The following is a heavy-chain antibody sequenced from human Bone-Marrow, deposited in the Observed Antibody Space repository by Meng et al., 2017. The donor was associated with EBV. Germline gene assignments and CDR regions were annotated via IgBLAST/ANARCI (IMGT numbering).Heavy chain of an antibody. D-gene: IGHD6-13*01. CDR1: GGSFSGYY. V-gene: IGHV4-34*01. CDR3: ARGRGYSSPNFDY. CDR2: INHSGST. J-gene: IGHJ4*02. Sequence: QVRVPQWGAGLLKPSETLSLTWAVYGGSFSGYYWSWIRQPPGKGLEWIGEINHSGSTNYNPSLKSRVTISVDTSKNQFSLKLSSVTAADTAVYYCARGRGYSSPNFDYWGQGTLVTVSS.